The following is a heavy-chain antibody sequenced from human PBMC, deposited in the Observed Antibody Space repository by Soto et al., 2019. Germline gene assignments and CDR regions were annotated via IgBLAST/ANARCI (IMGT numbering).Heavy chain of an antibody. CDR3: VRVANGGLFGY. D-gene: IGHD2-15*01. J-gene: IGHJ4*02. CDR1: RGSINNSY. Sequence: PSETLSLTCTVSRGSINNSYWTWIRQPPGKGLEWIGYIHYTGTTNHNPSLRGRVTMSVDASNNQFSLKLSSVTAADTAVYYCVRVANGGLFGYWGPGNMVTVS. V-gene: IGHV4-59*01. CDR2: IHYTGTT.